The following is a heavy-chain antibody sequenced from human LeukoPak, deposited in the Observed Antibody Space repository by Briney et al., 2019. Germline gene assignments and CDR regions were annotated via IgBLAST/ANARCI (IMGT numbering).Heavy chain of an antibody. V-gene: IGHV3-15*01. CDR3: AKDLGRYYYYYGMDV. CDR2: IKSKTDGGTT. CDR1: GFTFSNAW. J-gene: IGHJ6*02. Sequence: GGSLRLSCAASGFTFSNAWMSWVRQAPGKGLEWVGRIKSKTDGGTTDYAAPVKGRFTISRDDSKNTLYLQMNSLKTEDTALYYCAKDLGRYYYYYGMDVWGQGTTVTVSS.